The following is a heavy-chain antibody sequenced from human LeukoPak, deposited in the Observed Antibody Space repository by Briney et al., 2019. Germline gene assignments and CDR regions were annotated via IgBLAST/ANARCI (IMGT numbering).Heavy chain of an antibody. CDR3: TRSSGWWSLDY. CDR2: ISHTGST. J-gene: IGHJ4*02. CDR1: GDSLSSSNW. V-gene: IGHV4-4*02. Sequence: PSETLSLTCTVSGDSLSSSNWWNWVRLPPGKGLDWIGEISHTGSTKYSPSLKDRVTISKDNSKNQFSLKLNSVTAADTATYYCTRSSGWWSLDYWGQGALVTVSS. D-gene: IGHD6-19*01.